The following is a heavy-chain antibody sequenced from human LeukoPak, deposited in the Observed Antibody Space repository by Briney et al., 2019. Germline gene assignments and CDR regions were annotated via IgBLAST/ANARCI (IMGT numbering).Heavy chain of an antibody. V-gene: IGHV3-48*01. CDR2: IGPNSRII. CDR1: GFSFSSYS. Sequence: PGGSLRLSCAASGFSFSSYSMNWVRQARGEGLQWLSYIGPNSRIIYYTDSVGGRFTISRDNAKNSLYPQMNSLRAEDTAVYYCVRDHNWAFDYWGQGTLVTVSS. J-gene: IGHJ4*02. CDR3: VRDHNWAFDY. D-gene: IGHD1-1*01.